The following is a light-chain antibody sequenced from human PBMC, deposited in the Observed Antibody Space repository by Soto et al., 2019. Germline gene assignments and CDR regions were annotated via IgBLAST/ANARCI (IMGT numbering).Light chain of an antibody. J-gene: IGLJ2*01. CDR1: SSDVGAYNY. Sequence: QSALTQPASVSGSPGQSITISCTGTSSDVGAYNYVSWYQQHPGKAPKLMIFEVSDRPSGVSNRFSGSKSGNTASLTISGLHAEYDADYYCSSYTSSNTLVFGGGTKLTVL. CDR2: EVS. CDR3: SSYTSSNTLV. V-gene: IGLV2-14*01.